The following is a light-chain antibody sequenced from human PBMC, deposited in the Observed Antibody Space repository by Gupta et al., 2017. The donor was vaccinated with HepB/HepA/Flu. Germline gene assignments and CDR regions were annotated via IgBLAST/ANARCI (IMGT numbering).Light chain of an antibody. CDR3: SSYTSSDTYV. J-gene: IGLJ1*01. V-gene: IGLV2-14*03. CDR1: SSDVGAYNY. CDR2: DVT. Sequence: QSALTQPASVSGSPGQSITLSCTGTSSDVGAYNYVSWYQQHPGKAPKLMIYDVTNRPSGVSNRFSGSKSGNTASLAISGLQAEDEADYYCSSYTSSDTYVFGTGTRVTVL.